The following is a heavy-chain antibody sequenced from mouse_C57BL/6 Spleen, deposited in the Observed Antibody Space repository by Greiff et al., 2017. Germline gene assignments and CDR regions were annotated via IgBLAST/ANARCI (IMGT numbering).Heavy chain of an antibody. V-gene: IGHV1-4*01. CDR2: INPSSGYT. J-gene: IGHJ1*03. CDR1: GYTFTSYT. D-gene: IGHD1-1*01. CDR3: ASGSGSSYLYFDV. Sequence: QVQLKQSGAELARPGASVKLSCKASGYTFTSYTMHWVKQRPGQGLEWIGYINPSSGYTKYNQKFKDKATLTADKSSSTAYMQLSSLTSADSAFYYCASGSGSSYLYFDVWGTGTTVTVSS.